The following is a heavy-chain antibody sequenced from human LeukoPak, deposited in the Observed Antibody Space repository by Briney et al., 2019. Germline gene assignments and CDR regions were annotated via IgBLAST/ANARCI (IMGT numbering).Heavy chain of an antibody. J-gene: IGHJ4*02. CDR3: ARARIVGATDLFDY. Sequence: SETLSLTCAVYGGSFSSSSYYWGWIRQPPGKGLEWIGSIYYSGSTYYDPSLKSRVTISVDTSKNRFSLRRSSVTAADTAVYYCARARIVGATDLFDYWGQGTLVTVSS. V-gene: IGHV4-39*07. CDR1: GGSFSSSSYY. CDR2: IYYSGST. D-gene: IGHD1-26*01.